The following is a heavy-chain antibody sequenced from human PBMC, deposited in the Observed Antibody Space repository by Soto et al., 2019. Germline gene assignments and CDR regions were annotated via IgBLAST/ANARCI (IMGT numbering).Heavy chain of an antibody. D-gene: IGHD3-22*01. CDR3: ARSFDYYDSSGYPRAGAFDI. CDR1: GGSISSYD. CDR2: IYYSGST. J-gene: IGHJ3*02. Sequence: SDTLSLTCTVSGGSISSYDWSWFRQPPGKGLEWFGYIYYSGSTNYNPSLKSRVTISVDTSKNQFSLKLSSVTAADTAVYYCARSFDYYDSSGYPRAGAFDIWGQXTMVTVS. V-gene: IGHV4-59*01.